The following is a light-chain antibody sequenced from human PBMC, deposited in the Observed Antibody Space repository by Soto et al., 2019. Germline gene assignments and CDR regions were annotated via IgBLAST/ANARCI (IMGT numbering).Light chain of an antibody. CDR2: GVS. V-gene: IGKV3-20*01. CDR1: QSVSSGY. Sequence: EIVLTQSPGTLSLSPGERATLSCRASQSVSSGYLAWYQQKPGQAPSLIISGVSSRATGIPDRFSGSGSETDFTLTISRLEPEDFAVYYCQQYGTSPYTFGQGTKVEIK. J-gene: IGKJ2*01. CDR3: QQYGTSPYT.